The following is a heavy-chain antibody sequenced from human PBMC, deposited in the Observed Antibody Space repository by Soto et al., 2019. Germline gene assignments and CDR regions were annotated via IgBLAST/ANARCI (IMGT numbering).Heavy chain of an antibody. CDR3: ARLAARPDYYYRMDV. V-gene: IGHV4-34*01. CDR1: GGSFSGYY. D-gene: IGHD6-6*01. J-gene: IGHJ6*02. Sequence: QVQLQQWGAGLLKPSETLSLTCAVYGGSFSGYYWSWIRQPPGKGLEWIGEINHSGSTNYNPSLKSRVTISVDTSKNQFSVKLSSVTAAYTAVYYCARLAARPDYYYRMDVWGQGTTVTVSS. CDR2: INHSGST.